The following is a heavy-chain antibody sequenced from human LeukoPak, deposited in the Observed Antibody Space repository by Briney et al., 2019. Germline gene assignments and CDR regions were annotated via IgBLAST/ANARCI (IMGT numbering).Heavy chain of an antibody. D-gene: IGHD2-8*01. Sequence: ASMKVSCKASGYTFTAYYMHWVRQAPGQGLEWMGWINPNTGGTNYAQKFQGRVTMTRDTSISTAHMELSRLTSDDTAVYYCPRGGVYGNWFDPWGQGTLVTVSS. J-gene: IGHJ5*02. V-gene: IGHV1-2*02. CDR2: INPNTGGT. CDR3: PRGGVYGNWFDP. CDR1: GYTFTAYY.